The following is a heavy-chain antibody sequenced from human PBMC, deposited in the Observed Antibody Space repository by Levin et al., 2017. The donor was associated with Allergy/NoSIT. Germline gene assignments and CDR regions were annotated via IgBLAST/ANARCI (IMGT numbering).Heavy chain of an antibody. D-gene: IGHD6-19*01. CDR2: ISDSGST. J-gene: IGHJ3*02. CDR3: ARDPYSSGLDAFDI. CDR1: GGSMNRND. Sequence: MASETLSLTCTVSGGSMNRNDWSWIRQPPGKGLEWIGYISDSGSTNYNPSLKSRVTISADTSKNQFSLKLISVTAADTAVYYCARDPYSSGLDAFDIWGQGTMVTVSA. V-gene: IGHV4-59*01.